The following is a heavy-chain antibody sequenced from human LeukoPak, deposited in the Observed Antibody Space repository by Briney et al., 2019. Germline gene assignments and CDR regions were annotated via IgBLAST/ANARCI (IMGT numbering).Heavy chain of an antibody. Sequence: GGSLRLSCVASGFTFRSYWMNWVRQAPGKGLEWVANIKQDGSEKYYVDSVKGRFTISRDNAKSSLYLQMNSLRAEDTALYYCVRGTNWAFDFWGQGTLVTVSS. CDR3: VRGTNWAFDF. CDR2: IKQDGSEK. D-gene: IGHD7-27*01. CDR1: GFTFRSYW. J-gene: IGHJ4*02. V-gene: IGHV3-7*05.